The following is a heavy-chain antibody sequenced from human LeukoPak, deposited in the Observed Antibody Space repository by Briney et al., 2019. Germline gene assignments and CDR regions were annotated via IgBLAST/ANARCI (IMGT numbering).Heavy chain of an antibody. V-gene: IGHV4-59*01. J-gene: IGHJ6*04. CDR1: GGSISSYY. D-gene: IGHD3-10*01. Sequence: SETLSLTCTVSGGSISSYYWSWIRQPPGKGLEWIGYIYYSGSTNYNPSLKSRVTISVDTSKNQFSLKLSSVTAADAAVYYCAVGGTYGSGSYYYYYGMDVWGKGTTVTVSS. CDR3: AVGGTYGSGSYYYYYGMDV. CDR2: IYYSGST.